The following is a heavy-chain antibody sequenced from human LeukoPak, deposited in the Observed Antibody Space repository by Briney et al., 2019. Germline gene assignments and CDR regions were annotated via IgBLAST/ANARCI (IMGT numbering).Heavy chain of an antibody. V-gene: IGHV3-30-3*01. CDR2: ISYDGSNK. CDR1: GFTISSYA. CDR3: ARDRLPYGGNPNYDAFDI. Sequence: GGSLRLSCAASGFTISSYAMHLVRQAPGKGLEWVAVISYDGSNKYYADSVKGRFTISRDNSKNTLYLQMNSLRAEDTAVYYCARDRLPYGGNPNYDAFDIWGQGTMVTVSS. J-gene: IGHJ3*02. D-gene: IGHD4-23*01.